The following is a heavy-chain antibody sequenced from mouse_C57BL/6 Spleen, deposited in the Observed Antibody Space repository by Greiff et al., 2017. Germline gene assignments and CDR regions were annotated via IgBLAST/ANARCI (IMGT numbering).Heavy chain of an antibody. Sequence: EVKLQQSGPELVKPGASVKISCKASGYTFTDYYMNWVKQSHGKSLEWIGDINPNNGGTSYNQKFKGKATLTVDKSSSTAYMELRSLTSEDSAVYYCARSPDYSNYPAWFAYWGQGTLVTVSA. J-gene: IGHJ3*01. CDR3: ARSPDYSNYPAWFAY. D-gene: IGHD2-5*01. CDR2: INPNNGGT. CDR1: GYTFTDYY. V-gene: IGHV1-26*01.